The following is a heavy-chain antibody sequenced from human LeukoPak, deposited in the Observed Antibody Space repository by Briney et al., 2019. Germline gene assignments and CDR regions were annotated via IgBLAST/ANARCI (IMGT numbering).Heavy chain of an antibody. Sequence: GGSLRLSCAASGFTFSSYVMSWVPQAPGKGLEWVSAISASGGTTYHADSVKGRLTISRDNSKNTLYLQTSSLRAEDTAVYYCAKEPREYCSSTSCPNWIDPWGQGTLVTVSS. V-gene: IGHV3-23*01. CDR1: GFTFSSYV. CDR3: AKEPREYCSSTSCPNWIDP. CDR2: ISASGGTT. D-gene: IGHD2-2*01. J-gene: IGHJ5*02.